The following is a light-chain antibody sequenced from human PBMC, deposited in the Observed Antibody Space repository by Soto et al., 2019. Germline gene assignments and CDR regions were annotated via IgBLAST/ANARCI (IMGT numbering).Light chain of an antibody. J-gene: IGLJ1*01. Sequence: QSVLTQPASVSGSPGQSMTISCTGTSRDVGGYNSVSWYQQHPGKAPKLMIYEVTNRPSGVSNRFSGSKSGNTASLTISGLQAEDEADYYCSSYTSGSALYVFGTGTKV. V-gene: IGLV2-14*01. CDR2: EVT. CDR3: SSYTSGSALYV. CDR1: SRDVGGYNS.